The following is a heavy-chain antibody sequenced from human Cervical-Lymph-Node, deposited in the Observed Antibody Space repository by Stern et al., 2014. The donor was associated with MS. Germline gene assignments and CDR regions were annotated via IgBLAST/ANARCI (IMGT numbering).Heavy chain of an antibody. CDR3: SRDHYGSNSMDV. Sequence: DQLVESGGALVKPGGSLRLSCAASGFNFNDYYMSWIRQAPGKGLEWLSYISRSGTPIYYADSVKGRFHVPRDNPKNSLFLQMSGLRVEDTAIYYCSRDHYGSNSMDVWGQGTTVTVSS. CDR1: GFNFNDYY. D-gene: IGHD3-10*01. CDR2: ISRSGTPI. V-gene: IGHV3-11*01. J-gene: IGHJ6*02.